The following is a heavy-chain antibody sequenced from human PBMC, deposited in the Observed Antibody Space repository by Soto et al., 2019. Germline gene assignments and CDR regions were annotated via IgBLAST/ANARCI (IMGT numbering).Heavy chain of an antibody. V-gene: IGHV4-31*11. Sequence: SETLSLTCAVSGDSIGNSAYYWTWIRHLPGKGLEWIGHIHFSGSTYYNPSLRSRSSISVNTSKNQFSLRVTSVTAADTATYYCARAVGKGCNWKVAYWGQGTLVTVSS. J-gene: IGHJ4*02. D-gene: IGHD1-1*01. CDR1: GDSIGNSAYY. CDR2: IHFSGST. CDR3: ARAVGKGCNWKVAY.